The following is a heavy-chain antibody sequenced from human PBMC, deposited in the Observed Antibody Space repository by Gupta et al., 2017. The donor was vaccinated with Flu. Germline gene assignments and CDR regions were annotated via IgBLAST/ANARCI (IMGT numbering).Heavy chain of an antibody. V-gene: IGHV3-11*01. CDR3: ARVGGHEYGDYEGFYYFDY. J-gene: IGHJ4*02. D-gene: IGHD4-17*01. CDR2: ISSGSRNI. Sequence: SWIRQAPGKGLEWVSYISSGSRNIFNADSVKGRFTISRDNAKNSLYLQMDSLRADDTAVYYCARVGGHEYGDYEGFYYFDYWGPGTLVTVSS.